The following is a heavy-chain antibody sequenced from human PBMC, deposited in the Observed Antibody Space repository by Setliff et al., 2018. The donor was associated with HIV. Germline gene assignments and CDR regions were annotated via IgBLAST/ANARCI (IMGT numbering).Heavy chain of an antibody. CDR3: ARQPYYDDDGTNLPSEWRVLG. CDR1: GYTFTSYR. J-gene: IGHJ4*02. D-gene: IGHD3-16*01. V-gene: IGHV1-18*01. Sequence: GASVKVSCKASGYTFTSYRISWVRQAPGQGLEWMGWISAFDGNTNFEQKLQDRITMTTDTSTSTAYMELNSLRSDDAAVYYCARQPYYDDDGTNLPSEWRVLGWGQGTLVTVSS. CDR2: ISAFDGNT.